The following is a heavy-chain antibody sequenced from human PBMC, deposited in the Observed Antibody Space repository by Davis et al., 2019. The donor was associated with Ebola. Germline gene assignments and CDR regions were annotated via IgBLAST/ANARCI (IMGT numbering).Heavy chain of an antibody. V-gene: IGHV5-51*01. Sequence: GSLRLSCKGSGYSFTSYWIGWVRQLPGKGLEWMGIIYPGDSDTRYSPSFQGQVTISADKSISTAYLQWNSLKASDNAVYYCARRNYYGSGSQYSHFDYWGQGTLVTVSS. CDR1: GYSFTSYW. CDR2: IYPGDSDT. J-gene: IGHJ4*02. CDR3: ARRNYYGSGSQYSHFDY. D-gene: IGHD3-10*01.